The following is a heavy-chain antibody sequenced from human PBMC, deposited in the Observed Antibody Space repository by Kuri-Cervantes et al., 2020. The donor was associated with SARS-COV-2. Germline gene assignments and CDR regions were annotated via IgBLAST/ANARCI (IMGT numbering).Heavy chain of an antibody. CDR3: ARVTTGTLDY. CDR1: GDSVSSNSAG. Sequence: SCAISGDSVSSNSAGWSWIRQSPSRGLEWLGRTYYRSKWYHDYAVSVKSRIIINPDTSKNQFSLQLSSVTPEDTAVYYCARVTTGTLDYWGQGTLVTVSS. J-gene: IGHJ4*02. CDR2: TYYRSKWYH. V-gene: IGHV6-1*01. D-gene: IGHD1-1*01.